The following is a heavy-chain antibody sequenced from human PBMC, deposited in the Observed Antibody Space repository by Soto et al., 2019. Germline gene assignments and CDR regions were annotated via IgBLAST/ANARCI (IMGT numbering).Heavy chain of an antibody. CDR1: GGSISSGGYS. D-gene: IGHD6-19*01. CDR2: IYTSGST. CDR3: ARVDPRAVAGNNWFDP. Sequence: SETLSLTCAVSGGSISSGGYSWSWIRQPAGKGLEWIGRIYTSGSTNYNPSLKSRVTMSVDTSKNQFSLKLSSVTAADTAVYYCARVDPRAVAGNNWFDPWGQGTLVTVSS. J-gene: IGHJ5*02. V-gene: IGHV4-61*02.